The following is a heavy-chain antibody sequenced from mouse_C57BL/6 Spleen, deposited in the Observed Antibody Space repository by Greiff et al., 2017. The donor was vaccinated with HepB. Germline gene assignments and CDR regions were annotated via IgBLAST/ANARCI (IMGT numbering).Heavy chain of an antibody. CDR2: IYPGDGDT. J-gene: IGHJ4*01. Sequence: VKLMESGPELVKPGASVKISCKASGYAFSSSWMNWVKQGPGKGLEWIGRIYPGDGDTNYNGKFKGKATLTADKSSSTAYMQLSSLTSEDSAVYFCARDGYYVYAMDYWGQGTSVTVSS. CDR1: GYAFSSSW. CDR3: ARDGYYVYAMDY. D-gene: IGHD2-3*01. V-gene: IGHV1-82*01.